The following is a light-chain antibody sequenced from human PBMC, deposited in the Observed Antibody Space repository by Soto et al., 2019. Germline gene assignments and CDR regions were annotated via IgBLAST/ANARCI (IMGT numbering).Light chain of an antibody. J-gene: IGKJ1*01. CDR1: QSVSTN. CDR3: QQYHSCRS. Sequence: EIVLTQSPVTLSVSPGESATLSCRASQSVSTNLAWYQQKPGQAPRLLIYGAYTRATAVPDRFSGSGSGTDFTLTISSLQSEDFAVYYCQQYHSCRSFGQGTKAESK. V-gene: IGKV3-15*01. CDR2: GAY.